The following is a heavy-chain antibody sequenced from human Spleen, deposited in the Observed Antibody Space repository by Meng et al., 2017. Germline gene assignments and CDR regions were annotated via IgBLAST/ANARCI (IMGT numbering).Heavy chain of an antibody. J-gene: IGHJ6*02. CDR2: INPSGGST. V-gene: IGHV1-46*01. Sequence: ASVKVSCKASGGTFSSYAISWVRQAPGQGLEWMGIINPSGGSTSYAQKFQGRVTMTRDTSTSTVYMELSSLRSEDTAVYYCARVYYYDSSGHGGVMDVWGQGTTVTVSS. D-gene: IGHD3-22*01. CDR3: ARVYYYDSSGHGGVMDV. CDR1: GGTFSSYA.